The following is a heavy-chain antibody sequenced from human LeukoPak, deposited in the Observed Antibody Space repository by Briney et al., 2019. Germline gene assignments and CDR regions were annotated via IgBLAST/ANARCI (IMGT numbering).Heavy chain of an antibody. CDR3: ARSRSGRGMDV. CDR1: GGTFSSYA. V-gene: IGHV1-18*01. Sequence: GASVKVSCKASGGTFSSYAISWVRQAPGQGLEWMGWISAYNGNTNYAQKLQGRVTMTTDTSTSTAYMELRSLRSDDTAVYYCARSRSGRGMDVWGQGTTVTVSS. CDR2: ISAYNGNT. D-gene: IGHD5-12*01. J-gene: IGHJ6*02.